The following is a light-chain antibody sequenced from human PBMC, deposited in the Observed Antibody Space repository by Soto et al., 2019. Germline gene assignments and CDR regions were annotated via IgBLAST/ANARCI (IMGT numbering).Light chain of an antibody. V-gene: IGKV3-20*01. CDR3: QQYQI. CDR1: QSVSSSY. CDR2: GAS. Sequence: EIVLTQSPGTLSLSPGERATLSCRASQSVSSSYLAWYQQKPGQAPRLLIYGASSRATGIPDRFSGSGSGTDFTLTISRLEPEDFAVYYCQQYQIFGQGTRLEIK. J-gene: IGKJ5*01.